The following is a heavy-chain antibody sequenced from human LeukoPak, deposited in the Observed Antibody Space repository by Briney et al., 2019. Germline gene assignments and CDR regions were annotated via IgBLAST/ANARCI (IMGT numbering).Heavy chain of an antibody. V-gene: IGHV4-34*01. D-gene: IGHD6-13*01. CDR1: GGSFSGYY. Sequence: PSETLSLTCAVYGGSFSGYYWSWIRQPPGKGLEWIGEINHSGSTNYNPSLKSRVTISVDTSKNQFSLKLSSVTAADTAVYYCAIGSSWYWVDYWGQGTLVTVSS. J-gene: IGHJ4*02. CDR2: INHSGST. CDR3: AIGSSWYWVDY.